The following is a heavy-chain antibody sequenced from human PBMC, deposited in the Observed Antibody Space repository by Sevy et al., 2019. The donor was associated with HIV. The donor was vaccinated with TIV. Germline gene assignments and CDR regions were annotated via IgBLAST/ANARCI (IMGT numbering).Heavy chain of an antibody. V-gene: IGHV4-34*01. CDR1: GGSFSGYY. Sequence: SETLSLTCAVYGGSFSGYYWSWIRQPPGKGLEWIGEINHSGSTNYNPTLKSRVTISVDTSKNQFSLKLSSVTAADTAVYYCARAKYGSGRAFDIWGQGTMATVSS. J-gene: IGHJ3*02. D-gene: IGHD3-10*01. CDR3: ARAKYGSGRAFDI. CDR2: INHSGST.